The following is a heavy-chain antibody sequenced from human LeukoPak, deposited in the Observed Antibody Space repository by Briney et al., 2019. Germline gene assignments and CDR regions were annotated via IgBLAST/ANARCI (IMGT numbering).Heavy chain of an antibody. Sequence: GDSMRLSCAASGFTFSNYAMIWIHKAPGRGLEWVSAIRSGGGGTLYADSMKGRFTISRDNSKNTLFLQMNNMRAEDTAVYYCARDPNGDYVGAFEMWGPGTKVTVS. CDR1: GFTFSNYA. CDR2: IRSGGGGT. J-gene: IGHJ3*02. V-gene: IGHV3-23*01. D-gene: IGHD4-17*01. CDR3: ARDPNGDYVGAFEM.